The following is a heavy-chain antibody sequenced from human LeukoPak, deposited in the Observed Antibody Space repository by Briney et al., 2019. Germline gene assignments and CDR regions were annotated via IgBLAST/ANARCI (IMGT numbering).Heavy chain of an antibody. CDR3: ARDLEALIWFGEHDAFDI. D-gene: IGHD3-10*01. CDR1: GYTFTSYG. J-gene: IGHJ3*02. CDR2: INPNSGGT. Sequence: GASVKVSCKASGYTFTSYGISWVRQAPGQGLEWMGWINPNSGGTNYAQKFQGRVTMTRDTSISTAYMELSRLRSDDTAVYYCARDLEALIWFGEHDAFDIWGQGTMVTVSS. V-gene: IGHV1-2*02.